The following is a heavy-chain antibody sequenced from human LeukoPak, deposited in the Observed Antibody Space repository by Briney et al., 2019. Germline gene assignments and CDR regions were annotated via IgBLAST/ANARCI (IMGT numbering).Heavy chain of an antibody. V-gene: IGHV3-11*03. CDR3: ALSTATGRYFDY. CDR2: ISSSSSYT. D-gene: IGHD5-18*01. Sequence: GGSLRLSCAASGFTFSDYYMSWIRQAPGKGLEWGSYISSSSSYTNYADSVKGRFTISRDNAKNSLYLQMNSPRAEDTAVYYCALSTATGRYFDYWGQGTLVTVSS. J-gene: IGHJ4*02. CDR1: GFTFSDYY.